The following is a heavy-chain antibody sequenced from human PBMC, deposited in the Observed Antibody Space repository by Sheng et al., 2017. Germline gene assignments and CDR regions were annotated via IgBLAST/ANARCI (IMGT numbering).Heavy chain of an antibody. CDR3: ATPPGYSYGYVY. V-gene: IGHV1-69-2*01. CDR2: VDPKDGET. Sequence: EVHLVQSGAEVKKPGATVKISCKVSGYTFRDYYIHWVQQAPGKGLKWMGRVDPKDGETIYAENFQGRVTITADTSRDTAYMELRSLTSEDTAVYFCATPPGYSYGYVYWGQGNPGSPS. J-gene: IGHJ4*02. D-gene: IGHD5-18*01. CDR1: GYTFRDYY.